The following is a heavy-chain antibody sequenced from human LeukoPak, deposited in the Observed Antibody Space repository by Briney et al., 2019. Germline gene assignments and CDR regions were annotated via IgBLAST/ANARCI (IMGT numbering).Heavy chain of an antibody. D-gene: IGHD7-27*01. V-gene: IGHV3-66*01. CDR2: IYSGGST. CDR3: ARGSGPAFNDAFDI. J-gene: IGHJ3*02. CDR1: GFTVSSNY. Sequence: GGSLRLSCTASGFTVSSNYMSWVRQAPGRGLEWVSVIYSGGSTYYADSVKGRFTISRDNSKNTLYLQMNSLRAEDTAVYYCARGSGPAFNDAFDIWGQGTMVAVSS.